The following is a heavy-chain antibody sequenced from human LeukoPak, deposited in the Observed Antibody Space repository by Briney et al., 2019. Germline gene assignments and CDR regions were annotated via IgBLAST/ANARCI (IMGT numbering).Heavy chain of an antibody. CDR2: ISSSSSYI. D-gene: IGHD3-22*01. CDR3: ARDPGCYDSSGYCLDY. J-gene: IGHJ4*02. Sequence: GGSLRLSCAASGFTFSSYSMNWVRQAPGKGLEWVSSISSSSSYIYYADSVKGRFTISRDNAKNSLYLQMNSLRAEDTAVYYCARDPGCYDSSGYCLDYWGQGTLVTVSS. V-gene: IGHV3-21*01. CDR1: GFTFSSYS.